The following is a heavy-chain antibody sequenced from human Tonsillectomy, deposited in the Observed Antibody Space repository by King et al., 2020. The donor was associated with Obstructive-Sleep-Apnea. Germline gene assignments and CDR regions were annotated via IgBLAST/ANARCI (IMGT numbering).Heavy chain of an antibody. D-gene: IGHD1-1*01. CDR3: AKERSWNEDFDY. J-gene: IGHJ4*02. Sequence: VQLVESGGGLVQPGGSLRLSCEASGFTFTSYGMTWVRKPPGKGLDWVSGISGSGGTTYYAESVKGRFTISRDNSKNTLYLKMNSLRAEDTAVYYCAKERSWNEDFDYWGQGTLVTVSS. V-gene: IGHV3-23*04. CDR2: ISGSGGTT. CDR1: GFTFTSYG.